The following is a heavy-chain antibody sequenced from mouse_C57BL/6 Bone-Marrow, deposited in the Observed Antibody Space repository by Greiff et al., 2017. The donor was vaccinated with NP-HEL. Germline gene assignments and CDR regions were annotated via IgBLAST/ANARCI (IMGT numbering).Heavy chain of an antibody. CDR3: ARRGGVTTGFAY. CDR1: GYTFTSYW. CDR2: IDPSDSYT. D-gene: IGHD2-2*01. J-gene: IGHJ3*01. Sequence: QVQLQQPGAELVRPGTSVKLSCKASGYTFTSYWMHWVKQRPGQGLEWIGVIDPSDSYTNYNQKFKGKATLTVDPSSSTAYMQLRSLTSEDSAVYYCARRGGVTTGFAYWGQGTLVTVSA. V-gene: IGHV1-59*01.